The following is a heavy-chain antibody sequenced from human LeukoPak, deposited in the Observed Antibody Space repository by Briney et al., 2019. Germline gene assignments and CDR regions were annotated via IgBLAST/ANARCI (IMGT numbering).Heavy chain of an antibody. V-gene: IGHV4-61*02. J-gene: IGHJ6*02. D-gene: IGHD1-14*01. CDR1: GGSISSGSYY. CDR3: ARHNPASYDIFSSHYGMDV. CDR2: IYTSGST. Sequence: TSETLSLTCTVSGGSISSGSYYWSWIRQPAGKGLEWIGRIYTSGSTNYNPSLKSRVTISVDTSKNQFSLKLSSVTAADTAVYYCARHNPASYDIFSSHYGMDVWGQGTTVTVSS.